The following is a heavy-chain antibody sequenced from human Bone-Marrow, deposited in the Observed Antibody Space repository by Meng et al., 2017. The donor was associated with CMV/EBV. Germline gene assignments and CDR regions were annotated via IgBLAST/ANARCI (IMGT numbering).Heavy chain of an antibody. CDR3: ASLNEVVPAAGYYLYYYGMDV. V-gene: IGHV1-8*03. CDR2: MNPTSGKT. D-gene: IGHD2-2*01. CDR1: GYTFTGYD. J-gene: IGHJ6*02. Sequence: ASVKVSCKASGYTFTGYDINWVRQATGQGLEWMGWMNPTSGKTGYARKFQGRVTISRNTSINTAYMELSRLTSDDTAVYYCASLNEVVPAAGYYLYYYGMDVWGQGTTVTVSS.